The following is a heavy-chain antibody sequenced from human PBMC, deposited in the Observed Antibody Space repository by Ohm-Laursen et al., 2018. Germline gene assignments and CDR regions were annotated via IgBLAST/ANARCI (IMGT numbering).Heavy chain of an antibody. CDR2: ISYDGTNK. V-gene: IGHV3-30*03. J-gene: IGHJ4*02. D-gene: IGHD2-15*01. Sequence: SLRLSCAASGFTFSNYAMHWVRQAPGKGLEWVAVISYDGTNKYYADSVKGRFTISRDNAKDMLYLQMNGLRVEDTAVYYCARGPPFYCTGGSCYSHYFHYWGQGTLVTASS. CDR3: ARGPPFYCTGGSCYSHYFHY. CDR1: GFTFSNYA.